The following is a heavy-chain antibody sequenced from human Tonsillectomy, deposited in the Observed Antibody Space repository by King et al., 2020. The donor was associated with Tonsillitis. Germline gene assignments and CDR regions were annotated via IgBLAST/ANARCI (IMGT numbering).Heavy chain of an antibody. Sequence: QLQESGPGLVKPSQTLSLTCAVSGGSISSGSYSWSWIRQPPGKGLEWIGYIYYSGSTSYNPSLKSRVTISIDTSKNQFSLKLRSVTAADTAVYYCASGSGGYFFDYWGQGTLVTVAS. CDR3: ASGSGGYFFDY. D-gene: IGHD3-10*01. CDR1: GGSISSGSYS. J-gene: IGHJ4*02. CDR2: IYYSGST. V-gene: IGHV4-30-4*07.